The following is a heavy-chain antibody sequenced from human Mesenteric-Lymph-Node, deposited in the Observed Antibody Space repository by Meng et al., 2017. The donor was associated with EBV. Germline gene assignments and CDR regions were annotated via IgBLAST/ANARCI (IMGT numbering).Heavy chain of an antibody. CDR1: GFSLSTSGVG. D-gene: IGHD1-26*01. CDR2: IYWDDDK. V-gene: IGHV2-5*02. Sequence: QVTLKESGPTLLKPPQTLTLTCTFSGFSLSTSGVGVGWIRQPPGKALEWLALIYWDDDKRYSPSLKSRLTITKDTSKNQVVLTMTNMDPVDTATYYCARRPYSWNFDFWGQGTLVTVSS. CDR3: ARRPYSWNFDF. J-gene: IGHJ4*02.